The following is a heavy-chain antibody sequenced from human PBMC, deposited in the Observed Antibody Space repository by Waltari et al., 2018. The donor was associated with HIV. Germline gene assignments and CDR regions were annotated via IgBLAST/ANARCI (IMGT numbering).Heavy chain of an antibody. D-gene: IGHD3-22*01. Sequence: QVQLQESGPGLVKPSQTLSLTCTVSGGSISSGGYYWSWIRQHPGKGLEWIGYIYYSGSTYYNPSLKSRVTISVDTSKNQFSLKLSSVTAADTAVYYCARFGDSSGWGTYYFDYWGQGTLVTVSS. CDR1: GGSISSGGYY. V-gene: IGHV4-31*03. J-gene: IGHJ4*02. CDR2: IYYSGST. CDR3: ARFGDSSGWGTYYFDY.